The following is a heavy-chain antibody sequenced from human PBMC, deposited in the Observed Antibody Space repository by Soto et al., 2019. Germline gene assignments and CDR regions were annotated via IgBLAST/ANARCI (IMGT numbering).Heavy chain of an antibody. CDR1: GFTFDDYA. Sequence: EVQLVESGGGLVQPGRSLRLSCAASGFTFDDYAMHWVRQAPGKGLEWVSGISWNSCSIGYADSVKGRFTISRDNANNSLYLQMNSLRAEDTALYYCAKGLDAAAGNAYWGQGTLVTVSS. CDR3: AKGLDAAAGNAY. V-gene: IGHV3-9*01. J-gene: IGHJ4*02. D-gene: IGHD6-13*01. CDR2: ISWNSCSI.